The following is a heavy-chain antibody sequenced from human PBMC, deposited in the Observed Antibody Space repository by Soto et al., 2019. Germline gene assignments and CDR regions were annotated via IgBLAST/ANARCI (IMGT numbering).Heavy chain of an antibody. CDR3: AREMGYCSGGSCYSNAFDI. D-gene: IGHD2-15*01. CDR1: GGSISSYY. Sequence: SETLSLTCTVSGGSISSYYWSWIRQPPGKGLEWIGYIYYSGSTNYNPSLKSRVTISVDTSKNQFSLKLSSVTAADTAVYYCAREMGYCSGGSCYSNAFDIWGQGTMVT. CDR2: IYYSGST. J-gene: IGHJ3*02. V-gene: IGHV4-59*01.